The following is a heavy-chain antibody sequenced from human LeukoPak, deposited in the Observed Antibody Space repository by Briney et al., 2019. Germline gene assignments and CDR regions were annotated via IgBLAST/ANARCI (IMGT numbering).Heavy chain of an antibody. J-gene: IGHJ4*02. CDR1: GFTFSDYS. CDR3: ARDYKYAFDN. CDR2: IGIDSGNT. D-gene: IGHD5-24*01. V-gene: IGHV3-48*01. Sequence: GGSLRLSCAASGFTFSDYSMHWVRQAPGKGLEWISYIGIDSGNTNYADSVKGRFTISGDKAKNSLYLQMNSLRVEDTAVYYCARDYKYAFDNWGQGTLVTVSS.